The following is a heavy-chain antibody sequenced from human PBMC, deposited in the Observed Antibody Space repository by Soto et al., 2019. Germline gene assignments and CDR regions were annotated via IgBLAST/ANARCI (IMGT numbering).Heavy chain of an antibody. Sequence: SETLSLTCAVYGGSFSGYYWSWIRQPPGKGLEWIGEINHSGSTNYNPSLKSRVTISVDTSKNQFSLKLSSVTAADTAVYYCARRRRVYQLLFFDYWGQGTLVTVSS. CDR2: INHSGST. V-gene: IGHV4-34*01. CDR1: GGSFSGYY. D-gene: IGHD2-2*01. J-gene: IGHJ4*02. CDR3: ARRRRVYQLLFFDY.